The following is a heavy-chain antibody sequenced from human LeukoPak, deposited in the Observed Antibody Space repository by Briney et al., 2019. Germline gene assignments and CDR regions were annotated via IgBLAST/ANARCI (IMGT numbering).Heavy chain of an antibody. CDR1: GFSFSAYW. CDR2: IRQDGSEK. V-gene: IGHV3-7*01. J-gene: IGHJ4*02. D-gene: IGHD3-10*01. Sequence: GGSLRLSCETSGFSFSAYWMSWVRQAPGKGLEWVANIRQDGSEKYYADSVKGRFTISRDIAKQSVFLQMNSLRAEDTALYYCARLSAMVRGPEDIFYFEYWGLGTLVTVSS. CDR3: ARLSAMVRGPEDIFYFEY.